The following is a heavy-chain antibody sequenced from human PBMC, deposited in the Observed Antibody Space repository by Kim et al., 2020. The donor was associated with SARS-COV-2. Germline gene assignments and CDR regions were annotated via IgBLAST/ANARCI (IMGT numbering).Heavy chain of an antibody. D-gene: IGHD3-22*01. CDR2: IWYDGSNK. V-gene: IGHV3-33*01. CDR1: GFTFSSYG. CDR3: ARDVYYYDSSGEIDY. Sequence: GGSLRLSCAASGFTFSSYGMHWVRQAPGKGLEWVAVIWYDGSNKYYADSMKGRFTISRDNSKNTLYLQMNSLRAEDTAVYYCARDVYYYDSSGEIDYWGQGTLVTVSS. J-gene: IGHJ4*02.